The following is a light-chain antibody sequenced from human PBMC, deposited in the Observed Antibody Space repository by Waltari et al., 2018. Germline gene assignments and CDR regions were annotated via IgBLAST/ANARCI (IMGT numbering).Light chain of an antibody. Sequence: QSALTQPASVSGSPGQSITISSTATSRDIGDYNFVSWYQHHPGEAPKLVIYDVTKRPSGMSNRFSGSKSGNTASLTISGLQAEDEANYVCASYTSSDSFVVFGGGTKLTVL. CDR1: SRDIGDYNF. J-gene: IGLJ2*01. CDR3: ASYTSSDSFVV. CDR2: DVT. V-gene: IGLV2-14*03.